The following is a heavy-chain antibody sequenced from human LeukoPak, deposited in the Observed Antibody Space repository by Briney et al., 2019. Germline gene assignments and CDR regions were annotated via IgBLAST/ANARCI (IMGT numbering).Heavy chain of an antibody. Sequence: SETLSLTCTVSGGSISSSSYYWGWIRQPPGKGLEWIGSIYYSGSTYYNPSLKSRVTISVDTSKNQFSLKLSSVTAADTAVYYCARPYYGDYPGDVCVEGTTVTVSS. D-gene: IGHD4-17*01. J-gene: IGHJ6*01. V-gene: IGHV4-39*01. CDR3: ARPYYGDYPGDV. CDR1: GGSISSSSYY. CDR2: IYYSGST.